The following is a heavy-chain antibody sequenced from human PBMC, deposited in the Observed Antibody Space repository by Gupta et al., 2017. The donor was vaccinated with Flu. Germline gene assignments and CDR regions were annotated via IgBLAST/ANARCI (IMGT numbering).Heavy chain of an antibody. CDR1: ACSISSSSYY. Sequence: LHLQESGPGLVKPSETLSLTCTVAACSISSSSYYWGWIRQPPGKGLEWIGSIYYSGSTYYNPSLKSRVNISVDTSKNQFALKLSSVTAADTAVYYCASQIVEVPAAIVRFDPWGQGTLVTVSS. CDR3: ASQIVEVPAAIVRFDP. V-gene: IGHV4-39*01. D-gene: IGHD2-2*02. J-gene: IGHJ5*02. CDR2: IYYSGST.